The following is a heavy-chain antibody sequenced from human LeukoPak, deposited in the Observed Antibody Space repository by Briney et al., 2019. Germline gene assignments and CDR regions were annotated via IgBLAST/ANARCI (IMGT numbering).Heavy chain of an antibody. J-gene: IGHJ4*02. V-gene: IGHV1-3*01. CDR2: INAGNGNT. D-gene: IGHD5-18*01. CDR1: GYTFTSYG. CDR3: ARDKTRGIQLWNEFDY. Sequence: ASVKVSCKASGYTFTSYGISWVRQAPGQRLEWMGWINAGNGNTQYSQKFQGRVTITRDTSASTAYMELNSLRSEDMAVYYCARDKTRGIQLWNEFDYWGQGSLVTVSS.